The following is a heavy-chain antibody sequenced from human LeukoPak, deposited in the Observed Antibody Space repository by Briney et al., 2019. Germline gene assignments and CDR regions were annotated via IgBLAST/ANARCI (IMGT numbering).Heavy chain of an antibody. CDR3: ARGVRYYYYYMDV. Sequence: PGGSLRLSCAASGFTFSSYWMSWVRQAPGKGLEWVANIKQDGSEKYYVDSVKGRFTISRDNAKNSLYLQMNSLRAEDTAVYYCARGVRYYYYYMDVWGKGTSVTVSS. CDR1: GFTFSSYW. J-gene: IGHJ6*03. D-gene: IGHD3-10*01. CDR2: IKQDGSEK. V-gene: IGHV3-7*01.